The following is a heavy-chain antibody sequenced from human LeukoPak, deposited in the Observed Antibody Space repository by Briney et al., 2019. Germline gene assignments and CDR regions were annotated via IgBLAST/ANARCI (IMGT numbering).Heavy chain of an antibody. Sequence: SETLSLTCTVSGGSISRYYWSWIRQPPGKGLEWIGYIYYSGSTNYNPSLKSRVTISVDTSKNQFSLKLSSVTAADTAVYYCARQSWSSSPLDYWGQGTLVTVSS. J-gene: IGHJ4*02. D-gene: IGHD6-13*01. CDR3: ARQSWSSSPLDY. V-gene: IGHV4-59*08. CDR1: GGSISRYY. CDR2: IYYSGST.